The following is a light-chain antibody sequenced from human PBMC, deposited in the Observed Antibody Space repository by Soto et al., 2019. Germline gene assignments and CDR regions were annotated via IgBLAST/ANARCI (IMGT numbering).Light chain of an antibody. V-gene: IGKV3-20*01. CDR1: QSFGSTS. J-gene: IGKJ1*01. Sequence: EFVLTQSPGTLSLSPGERATLSCRASQSFGSTSLAWYQQKPGQSPRLPIYGASSRATGIPDRFSGSGSGTDFTLTISRLEPEDFAVYYCQQYGSSPSGRFGQGTKVEI. CDR3: QQYGSSPSGR. CDR2: GAS.